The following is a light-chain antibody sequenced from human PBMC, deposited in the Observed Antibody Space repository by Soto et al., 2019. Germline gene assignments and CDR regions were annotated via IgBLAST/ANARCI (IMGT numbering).Light chain of an antibody. J-gene: IGKJ5*01. CDR3: QQSYSNTIS. V-gene: IGKV1-39*01. CDR1: QSIRSH. Sequence: IRMTRSPSSLSASVGNTFTITCRASQSIRSHLNWYQQTPGKAPNLLMYTASNLQSGVPSRVSGRGYGTDVTITISSIQNEDFETYACQQSYSNTISFGQGTRLEIK. CDR2: TAS.